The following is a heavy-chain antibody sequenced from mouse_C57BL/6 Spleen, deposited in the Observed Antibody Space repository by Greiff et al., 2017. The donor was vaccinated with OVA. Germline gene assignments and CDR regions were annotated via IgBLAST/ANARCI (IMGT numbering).Heavy chain of an antibody. CDR2: IHPNSGST. Sequence: QVQLQQPGAELVKPGASVKLSCKASGYTFTSYWMHWVKQRPGPGLEWIGMIHPNSGSTNYNEKFKSKATLTVDKSSRTAYMQLSSLTSEDSAVYYCARDSSGEAYWGQGTLVTVSA. CDR3: ARDSSGEAY. D-gene: IGHD3-2*02. V-gene: IGHV1-64*01. J-gene: IGHJ3*01. CDR1: GYTFTSYW.